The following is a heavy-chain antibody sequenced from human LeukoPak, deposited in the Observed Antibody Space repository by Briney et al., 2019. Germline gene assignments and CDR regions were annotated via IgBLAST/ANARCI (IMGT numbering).Heavy chain of an antibody. CDR2: ISYDGSNK. CDR3: ARSLDILTGYSLSPFDY. CDR1: GFTFSSYA. J-gene: IGHJ4*02. V-gene: IGHV3-30*04. D-gene: IGHD3-9*01. Sequence: GGSLRLSCAASGFTFSSYAMHWVRQAPGKGLEWVAVISYDGSNKYYADSVKGRFTISRDNSKNTLYLQMNSLRAEDTAVYYCARSLDILTGYSLSPFDYWGQGTLVTVSS.